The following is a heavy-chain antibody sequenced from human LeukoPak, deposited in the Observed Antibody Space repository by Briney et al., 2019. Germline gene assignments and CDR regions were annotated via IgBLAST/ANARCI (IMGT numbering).Heavy chain of an antibody. CDR2: IYYSGST. Sequence: SETLSLTCTVSGGSISSGGYYWSWIRQHPGKGLEWIGYIYYSGSTYYNPSLKSRVTMSVDTSKNQFSLKLSSVTAADTAVYYCARDRNFGGGSCCYGTDVWGKGTTVTVSS. CDR1: GGSISSGGYY. J-gene: IGHJ6*04. D-gene: IGHD2-15*01. CDR3: ARDRNFGGGSCCYGTDV. V-gene: IGHV4-31*03.